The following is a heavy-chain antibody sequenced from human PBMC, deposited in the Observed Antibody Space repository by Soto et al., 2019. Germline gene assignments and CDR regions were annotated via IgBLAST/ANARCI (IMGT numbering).Heavy chain of an antibody. CDR3: VRVLEWLFESNWFDP. J-gene: IGHJ5*02. Sequence: EVQLVESGGVLVQPGGSLRLSCAASGFTFSSYWMSWVRQAPGKGLEWVANIKQDGSEKYYVDSVKGRFTISRDNAKNSLYLQMNSLRAEDTAVYYCVRVLEWLFESNWFDPWGQGTLVTGSS. D-gene: IGHD3-3*01. CDR2: IKQDGSEK. V-gene: IGHV3-7*01. CDR1: GFTFSSYW.